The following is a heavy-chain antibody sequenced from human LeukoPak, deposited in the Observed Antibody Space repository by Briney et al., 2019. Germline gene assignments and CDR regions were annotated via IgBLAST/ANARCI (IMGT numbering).Heavy chain of an antibody. CDR2: ISGIGAST. J-gene: IGHJ4*02. CDR1: GFTLRSYA. CDR3: AKDENYDYRCDYMTGFDY. Sequence: GGSLRLSCAASGFTLRSYAMSWVRQAPGKGLEWVSGISGIGASTYYADSGKGRVITSRDNSKNTLFLLMSSLRAEDTAVYFCAKDENYDYRCDYMTGFDYWGLGTLVTVSS. V-gene: IGHV3-23*01. D-gene: IGHD3-3*01.